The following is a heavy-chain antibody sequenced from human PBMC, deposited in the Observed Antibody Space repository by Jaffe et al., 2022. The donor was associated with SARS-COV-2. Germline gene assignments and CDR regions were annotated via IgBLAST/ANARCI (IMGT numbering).Heavy chain of an antibody. V-gene: IGHV2-5*02. D-gene: IGHD6-19*01. CDR1: GFSLSTSGVG. J-gene: IGHJ4*02. CDR3: AHRPHSSGWYQSRTREGYYFDY. CDR2: IYWDDDK. Sequence: QITLKESGPTLVKPTQTLTLTCTFSGFSLSTSGVGVGWIRQPPGKALEWLALIYWDDDKRYSPSLKSRLTITKDTSKNQVVLTMTNMDPVDTATYYCAHRPHSSGWYQSRTREGYYFDYWGQGTLVTVSS.